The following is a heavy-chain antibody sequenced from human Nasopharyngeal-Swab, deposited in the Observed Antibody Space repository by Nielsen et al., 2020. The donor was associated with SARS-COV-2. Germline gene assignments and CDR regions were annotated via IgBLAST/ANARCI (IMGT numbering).Heavy chain of an antibody. J-gene: IGHJ4*02. D-gene: IGHD6-13*01. Sequence: ASVKVSCKASGYTFTSYGISWVRQAPGQGLEWMGWISAYNGNTNYAQKLQGRVTMTTDTSTSTACMELRSLRSNYTAVYYCARDRSHSPYSSSWYYFDYWGQGTLVTVSS. V-gene: IGHV1-18*01. CDR3: ARDRSHSPYSSSWYYFDY. CDR1: GYTFTSYG. CDR2: ISAYNGNT.